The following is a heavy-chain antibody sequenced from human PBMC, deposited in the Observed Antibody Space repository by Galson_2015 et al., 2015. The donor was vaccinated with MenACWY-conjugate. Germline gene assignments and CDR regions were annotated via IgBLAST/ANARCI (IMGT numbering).Heavy chain of an antibody. CDR3: ARDETAADFDY. Sequence: LRLSCAASGFTFSSYGMNWVRQAPGKGLEWVSSISFSSTYIYYAASVKGRFTISRDNAKNSLYLQMNSLRAEDTAIYYCARDETAADFDYWGQGTLVTVSS. D-gene: IGHD6-13*01. J-gene: IGHJ4*02. CDR1: GFTFSSYG. V-gene: IGHV3-21*01. CDR2: ISFSSTYI.